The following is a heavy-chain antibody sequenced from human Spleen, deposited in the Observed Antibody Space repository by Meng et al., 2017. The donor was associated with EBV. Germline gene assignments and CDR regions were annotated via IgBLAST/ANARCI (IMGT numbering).Heavy chain of an antibody. V-gene: IGHV4-39*07. D-gene: IGHD2-15*01. J-gene: IGHJ4*02. Sequence: MKESGPGLVKPSETLSLTCTVSGGSISSSTYYWGWIRQPPGKGLEWIGGIYYSGSTDYTPSLKTRVTISLDTSKNQFSLKLTSVTAADTAVFYCARDVGYYFDFWGQGTLVTVSS. CDR3: ARDVGYYFDF. CDR2: IYYSGST. CDR1: GGSISSSTYY.